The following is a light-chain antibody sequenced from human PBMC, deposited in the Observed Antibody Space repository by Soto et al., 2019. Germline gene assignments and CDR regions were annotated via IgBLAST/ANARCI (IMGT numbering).Light chain of an antibody. CDR3: QQYNTWPIT. Sequence: EIVLTQSPATLSSFPGDRVTLSCRASQYINTRLAWYQHRPGQAPRLLIYGASTRATGIPPRFSGSGSGTEFTLAVSSLQPEDFAVYFCQQYNTWPITFGGGTKVDIK. V-gene: IGKV3-15*01. CDR2: GAS. CDR1: QYINTR. J-gene: IGKJ4*01.